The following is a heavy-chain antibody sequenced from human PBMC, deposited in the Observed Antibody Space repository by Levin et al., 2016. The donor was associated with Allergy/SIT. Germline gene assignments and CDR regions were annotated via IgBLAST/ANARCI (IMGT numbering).Heavy chain of an antibody. D-gene: IGHD4-17*01. CDR3: ARDGESSGGYFDY. CDR1: GYNFAFYG. CDR2: INTYNDVDT. J-gene: IGHJ4*02. Sequence: ASVKVSCKASGYNFAFYGITWVRQAPGHGLEWVGWINTYNDVDTNYAKKLQDRLTLTIDTSTSTAYMELRSLTSDDTAIYYCARDGESSGGYFDYWGQGALVTVSS. V-gene: IGHV1-18*01.